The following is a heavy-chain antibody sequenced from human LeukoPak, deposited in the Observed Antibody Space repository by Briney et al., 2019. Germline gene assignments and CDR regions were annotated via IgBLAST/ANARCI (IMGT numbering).Heavy chain of an antibody. CDR2: IYPSGGST. CDR3: ARGRYDSSGYLDY. J-gene: IGHJ4*02. D-gene: IGHD3-22*01. Sequence: EASVTVSCTASGYTFTSHYMHWVRQAPGQGIEWMGIIYPSGGSTSYAQKLQGRVTMTRDTSTSTVYMELSSLRSEDTAVYYCARGRYDSSGYLDYWGQGTLVTVSS. CDR1: GYTFTSHY. V-gene: IGHV1-46*01.